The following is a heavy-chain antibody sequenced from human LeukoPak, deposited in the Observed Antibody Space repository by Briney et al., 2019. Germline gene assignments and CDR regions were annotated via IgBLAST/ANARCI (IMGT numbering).Heavy chain of an antibody. Sequence: PGGSLRLSCAASGFTFSSYAMSWVRRAPGKGLEWVSAISGSGGSTYYADSVKGRFTISRDNSKNTLYLQMNSLRAEDTAVYYCAKDTTWYYDSSGYYVFDYWGQGTLVTVSS. V-gene: IGHV3-23*01. J-gene: IGHJ4*02. CDR3: AKDTTWYYDSSGYYVFDY. CDR1: GFTFSSYA. CDR2: ISGSGGST. D-gene: IGHD3-22*01.